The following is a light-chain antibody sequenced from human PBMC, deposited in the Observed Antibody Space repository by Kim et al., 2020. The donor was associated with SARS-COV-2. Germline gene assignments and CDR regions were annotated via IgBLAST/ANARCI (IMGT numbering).Light chain of an antibody. Sequence: GQPVTTACTGSSSDVGGYKYVSWYEQNPGKAPKVMIYEVSKRPSGIPHRFSGSKSGNTASLTVSGLQAEDEADYYCSSYDGSNTDVFGAGTKVTVL. CDR2: EVS. J-gene: IGLJ1*01. CDR1: SSDVGGYKY. CDR3: SSYDGSNTDV. V-gene: IGLV2-8*01.